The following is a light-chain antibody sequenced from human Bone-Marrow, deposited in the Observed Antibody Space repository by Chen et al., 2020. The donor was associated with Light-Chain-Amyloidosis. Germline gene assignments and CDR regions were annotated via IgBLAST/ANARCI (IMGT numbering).Light chain of an antibody. V-gene: IGLV3-25*03. CDR3: QSADSSGTYEVI. CDR2: RDT. J-gene: IGLJ2*01. Sequence: SYELTQPPSVSASPGQTARLTCSGDDLPTKYAYWYQQKPGQAPVLVIHRDTERPSGISERFSGSSSGTTATLNISGVQAEDEADYHCQSADSSGTYEVIFGGGTKLTVL. CDR1: DLPTKY.